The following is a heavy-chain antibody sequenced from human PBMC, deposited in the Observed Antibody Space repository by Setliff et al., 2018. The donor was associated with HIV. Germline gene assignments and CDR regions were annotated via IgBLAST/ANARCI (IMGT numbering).Heavy chain of an antibody. CDR2: IYYNGNR. V-gene: IGHV4-59*01. D-gene: IGHD3-10*01. Sequence: PSETLSLTCTVSGGSIGNYYWNWIRQSPGKGLEWIAYIYYNGNRNYNPSLKSRVTISVDTTKNQFSLKMASVTAADTAVYYCAREGRWLEHPYGFAVWGQGRLVTVSS. CDR1: GGSIGNYY. CDR3: AREGRWLEHPYGFAV. J-gene: IGHJ1*01.